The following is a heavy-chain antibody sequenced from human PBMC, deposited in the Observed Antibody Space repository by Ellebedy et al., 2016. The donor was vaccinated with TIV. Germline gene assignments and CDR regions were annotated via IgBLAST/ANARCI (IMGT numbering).Heavy chain of an antibody. CDR2: LYRGGDT. D-gene: IGHD5-24*01. CDR3: ARVTRDVLYNIGGAFDI. J-gene: IGHJ3*02. Sequence: LSLTCAASGFSVADSNMTWVRQAPGKGLEWVSTLYRGGDTYYADSVKDRFTISRDNSKSTLYLQMRSLRTEDTAVYYCARVTRDVLYNIGGAFDIWGHGTMVTVSS. CDR1: GFSVADSN. V-gene: IGHV3-53*05.